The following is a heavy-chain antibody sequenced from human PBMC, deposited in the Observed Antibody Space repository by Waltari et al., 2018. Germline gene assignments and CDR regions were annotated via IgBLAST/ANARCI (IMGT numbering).Heavy chain of an antibody. CDR2: ISNDGTKK. CDR3: AREGYDLYSVGMDV. D-gene: IGHD2-21*02. V-gene: IGHV3-30-3*01. Sequence: QVQLVESGGGVVQPGRSLRLSCAASGFTLSSFAVHWVRQAPGKGLEWVGVISNDGTKKYYVDSVKGRFTISRDNFKNMVYMQTNSLRREDTALYYCAREGYDLYSVGMDVWGQGTTVTVSS. CDR1: GFTLSSFA. J-gene: IGHJ6*02.